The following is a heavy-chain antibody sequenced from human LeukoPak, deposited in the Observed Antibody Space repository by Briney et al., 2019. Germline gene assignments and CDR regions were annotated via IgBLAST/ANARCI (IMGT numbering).Heavy chain of an antibody. Sequence: SVKVSCKASGYTFTSYGISWVRQAPGQGLEWMGWISAYNGNTNYAQQLQGRVTMTTDTSTSTAYMELRSLRSDDTAVYYCARDYLPTRDFWSGYYYYYYYYMDVWGKGTTVTVSS. CDR3: ARDYLPTRDFWSGYYYYYYYYMDV. D-gene: IGHD3-3*01. V-gene: IGHV1-18*01. J-gene: IGHJ6*03. CDR1: GYTFTSYG. CDR2: ISAYNGNT.